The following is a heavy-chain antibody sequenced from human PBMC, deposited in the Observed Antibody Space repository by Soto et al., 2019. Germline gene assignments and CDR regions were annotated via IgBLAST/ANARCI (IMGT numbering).Heavy chain of an antibody. Sequence: SETLSLTCTVSGGSLRTYYWSWIRQPPGKGLEWIGYIYYRGNTDYNPTLKSRVTISLDTPKNQFSLKLSSVTAADTAVYYCARHPGYYDILTGYTTYYFDYWGQGILVTVS. V-gene: IGHV4-59*08. CDR3: ARHPGYYDILTGYTTYYFDY. CDR2: IYYRGNT. J-gene: IGHJ4*02. CDR1: GGSLRTYY. D-gene: IGHD3-9*01.